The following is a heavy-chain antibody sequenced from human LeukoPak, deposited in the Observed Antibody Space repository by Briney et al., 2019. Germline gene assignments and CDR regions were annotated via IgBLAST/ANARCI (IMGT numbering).Heavy chain of an antibody. V-gene: IGHV3-74*01. J-gene: IGHJ4*02. Sequence: PGGSERLSCAASGFTFSTYWMHWVRQTPGKGLVWVSRVSPDGSTTYYADSVKGRFTISRDNAKNTLYLRMNSLRAEDTAVYYCAKYYNSGTYSLDYWGQGTLFTTSS. D-gene: IGHD3-10*01. CDR1: GFTFSTYW. CDR3: AKYYNSGTYSLDY. CDR2: VSPDGSTT.